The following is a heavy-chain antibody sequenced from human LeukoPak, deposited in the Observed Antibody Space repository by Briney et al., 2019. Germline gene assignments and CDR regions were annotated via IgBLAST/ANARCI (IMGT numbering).Heavy chain of an antibody. CDR1: GFTFSDYY. Sequence: GGSLRLSCAASGFTFSDYYMSWIRQAPGKGLEWVSYISGSSTHTNYADSVKGRFTISKDNAKKSLYLQMNSLRAEDTAVYYCATPGLLGYCSSAICAPPGYWGQGTLVTVSS. D-gene: IGHD2-2*01. J-gene: IGHJ4*02. CDR2: ISGSSTHT. CDR3: ATPGLLGYCSSAICAPPGY. V-gene: IGHV3-11*03.